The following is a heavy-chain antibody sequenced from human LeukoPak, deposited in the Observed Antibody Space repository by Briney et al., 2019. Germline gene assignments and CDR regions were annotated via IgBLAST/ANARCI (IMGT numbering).Heavy chain of an antibody. J-gene: IGHJ4*02. CDR3: AKERQTGDYFTSDY. CDR1: GFTFSSYT. CDR2: ISGRGEST. D-gene: IGHD4-17*01. Sequence: GGSLRLSCAASGFTFSSYTMSWVRQAPGEGLEWLSAISGRGESTFYAPSVKGRFAISRDNSDNTLYLQMSSLRVDDTAVYLCAKERQTGDYFTSDYWGQGTLVTVSS. V-gene: IGHV3-23*01.